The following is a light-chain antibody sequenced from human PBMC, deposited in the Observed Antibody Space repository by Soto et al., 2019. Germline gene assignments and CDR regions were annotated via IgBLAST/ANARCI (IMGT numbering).Light chain of an antibody. Sequence: QSALTQPDSVSGSPGQSITISCTGTSGDAGTYQLVSWYQQRPGKAPKVILYEYTKRPSGVSDRFTGSKSGNSASLTISGLRAEDEAYYYCCSYVRSNYVFGSGTKLTVL. CDR3: CSYVRSNYV. CDR1: SGDAGTYQL. J-gene: IGLJ6*01. V-gene: IGLV2-23*01. CDR2: EYT.